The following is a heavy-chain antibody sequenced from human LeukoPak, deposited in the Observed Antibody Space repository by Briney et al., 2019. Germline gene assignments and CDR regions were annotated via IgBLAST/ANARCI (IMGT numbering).Heavy chain of an antibody. J-gene: IGHJ4*02. CDR2: ISYDGSNK. CDR3: AKGFIITIFGVVDY. CDR1: GFTFSSYA. V-gene: IGHV3-30-3*01. D-gene: IGHD3-3*01. Sequence: GGSLRLSCAASGFTFSSYAMHWVRQAPGKGLEWVAVISYDGSNKYYADSVKGRFTISRDNSKNTLYLQMNSLRAEDTAVYYCAKGFIITIFGVVDYWGQGTLVTVSS.